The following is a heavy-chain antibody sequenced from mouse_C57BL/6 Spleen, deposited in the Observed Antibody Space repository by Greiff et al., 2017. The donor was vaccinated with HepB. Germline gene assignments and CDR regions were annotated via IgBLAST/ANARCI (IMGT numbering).Heavy chain of an antibody. J-gene: IGHJ2*01. D-gene: IGHD1-1*01. CDR2: INPSSGYT. CDR1: GYTFTSYW. Sequence: QVQLQQSGAELAKPGASVKLSCKASGYTFTSYWMHWVKQRPGQGLEWIGYINPSSGYTKYNQKFKDKATLTADKSSSTAYMQQSSLTYEDAAVYYCASRTVGDYWGQGTTLTVSS. V-gene: IGHV1-7*01. CDR3: ASRTVGDY.